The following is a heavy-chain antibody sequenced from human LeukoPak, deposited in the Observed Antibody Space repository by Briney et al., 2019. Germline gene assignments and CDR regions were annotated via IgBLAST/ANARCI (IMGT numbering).Heavy chain of an antibody. CDR2: INAKSGDT. V-gene: IGHV1-2*02. CDR1: GYTFTSYY. D-gene: IGHD2-8*02. Sequence: TSVKVSCKASGYTFTSYYMHWVRQAPGQGLEWMGWINAKSGDTKYAQKFQARVTMTRDTSITTTYMEVSRLSSDDTAVYYCARQNTGQLDSWGQGTLVIVSS. J-gene: IGHJ5*01. CDR3: ARQNTGQLDS.